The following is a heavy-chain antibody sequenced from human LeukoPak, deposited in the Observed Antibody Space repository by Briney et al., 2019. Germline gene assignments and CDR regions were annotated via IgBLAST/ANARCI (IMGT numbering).Heavy chain of an antibody. D-gene: IGHD2-15*01. V-gene: IGHV3-53*01. J-gene: IGHJ4*02. Sequence: GGSLRLSCAASGFTVSSNYMSWVRQAPGKGLEWVSVIYSGGSTYYADSVKGRFTISRDNSKNTLYLQMNSLRAEDTAVYYCARGYCSGGSCYPSNYWGQGTLVTVSS. CDR3: ARGYCSGGSCYPSNY. CDR1: GFTVSSNY. CDR2: IYSGGST.